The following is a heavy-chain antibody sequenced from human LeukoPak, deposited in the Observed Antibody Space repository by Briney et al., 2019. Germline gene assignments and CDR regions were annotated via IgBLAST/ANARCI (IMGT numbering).Heavy chain of an antibody. CDR2: IKQDGSEK. Sequence: GGSLRLSCAASGFTFSSYWMSWVRQAPGKGLEWVANIKQDGSEKYYVDSVKGRFTISRDNAKNSLYLQMNSLRAEDTAVYYCARDDCRSISCYHNWFDPWGQGTLVTVSS. D-gene: IGHD2-2*01. CDR1: GFTFSSYW. J-gene: IGHJ5*02. CDR3: ARDDCRSISCYHNWFDP. V-gene: IGHV3-7*01.